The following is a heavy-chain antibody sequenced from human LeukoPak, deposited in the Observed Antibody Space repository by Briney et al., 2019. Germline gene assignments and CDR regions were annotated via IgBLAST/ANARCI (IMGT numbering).Heavy chain of an antibody. CDR3: ARDLDSSGYYHVVDS. CDR2: INTSGRT. J-gene: IGHJ4*02. CDR1: GFTFSSYA. V-gene: IGHV3-23*01. Sequence: GGPLRLSCADSGFTFSSYAMSWVRQAPGKGLEWVSLINTSGRTHYADAVQGRFTISRDNSKNTLSLHMNSLRAEDTAVYYCARDLDSSGYYHVVDSWGQGARVTVFS. D-gene: IGHD3-22*01.